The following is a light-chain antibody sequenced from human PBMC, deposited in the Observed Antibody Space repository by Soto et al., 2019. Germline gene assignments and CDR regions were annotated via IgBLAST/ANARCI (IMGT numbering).Light chain of an antibody. CDR1: SSNIGAGYD. V-gene: IGLV1-40*01. CDR3: QSYDSSLRGWV. Sequence: QAVVTQPPSVAGAPGQRGTISCTGSSSNIGAGYDVHWYQQLPGTAPQLLIYGNSNRPSGVPDRFSGSKSGTSASLAINGLQAEDEADYYCQSYDSSLRGWVFGGGTKLTVL. J-gene: IGLJ3*02. CDR2: GNS.